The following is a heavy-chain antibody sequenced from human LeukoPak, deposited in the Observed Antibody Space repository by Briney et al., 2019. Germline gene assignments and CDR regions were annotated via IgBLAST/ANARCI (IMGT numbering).Heavy chain of an antibody. Sequence: ASVKVSCKASGGTFSSYAISWVRQATGQGLEWMGGIIPIFGTANYAQKFQGRVTITADESTSTAYMELSSLRSEDTAVYYCARGQVVQGRYFDWLLGGYYYGMDVWGQGTTVTVSS. CDR3: ARGQVVQGRYFDWLLGGYYYGMDV. CDR1: GGTFSSYA. CDR2: IIPIFGTA. V-gene: IGHV1-69*13. J-gene: IGHJ6*02. D-gene: IGHD3-9*01.